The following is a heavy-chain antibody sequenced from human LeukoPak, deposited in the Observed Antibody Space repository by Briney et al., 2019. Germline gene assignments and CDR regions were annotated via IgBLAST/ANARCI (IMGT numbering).Heavy chain of an antibody. CDR3: ARQVKIVVVTATFDY. CDR2: INPSGGST. J-gene: IGHJ4*02. D-gene: IGHD2-21*02. Sequence: AASVNVSCKASGYTFTSYYMHWVRQAPGQGLEWTGIINPSGGSTSHAQKFQGRVTMTRDTSTSTVYMELSSLRSEDTAVYYCARQVKIVVVTATFDYWGQGTLVTVSS. V-gene: IGHV1-46*01. CDR1: GYTFTSYY.